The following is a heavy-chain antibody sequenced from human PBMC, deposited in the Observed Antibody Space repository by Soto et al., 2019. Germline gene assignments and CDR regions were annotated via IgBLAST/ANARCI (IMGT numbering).Heavy chain of an antibody. Sequence: GGSLRLSCAASGFTFSSYGMHWVRQAPGKGLEWVAVISYDGSNKYYADSVKGRFTISRDNSKNTLYLQMNSLRAEDTAVYYCAKDSYYDSSGYYSPSFDYWGQGTLVTVSS. CDR1: GFTFSSYG. J-gene: IGHJ4*02. CDR3: AKDSYYDSSGYYSPSFDY. D-gene: IGHD3-22*01. CDR2: ISYDGSNK. V-gene: IGHV3-30*18.